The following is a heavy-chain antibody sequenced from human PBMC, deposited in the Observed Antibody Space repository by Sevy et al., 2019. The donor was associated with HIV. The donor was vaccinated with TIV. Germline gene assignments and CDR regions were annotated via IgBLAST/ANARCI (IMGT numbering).Heavy chain of an antibody. CDR3: AKSPIAAAGREFDY. J-gene: IGHJ4*02. Sequence: GGSLRLSCAASGFTFSSYAMSWFRQAPGKGLEWVSAISGSGGSTYYADSEKGRFTISRDNSKNTLYMQMNSLRAEDTAVYYCAKSPIAAAGREFDYWGQRTLVTVSS. CDR2: ISGSGGST. CDR1: GFTFSSYA. D-gene: IGHD6-13*01. V-gene: IGHV3-23*01.